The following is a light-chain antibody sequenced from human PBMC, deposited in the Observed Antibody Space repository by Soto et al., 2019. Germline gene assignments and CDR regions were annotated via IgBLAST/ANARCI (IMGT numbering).Light chain of an antibody. CDR2: GNG. CDR1: SSSIGAGYE. V-gene: IGLV1-40*01. J-gene: IGLJ2*01. CDR3: GPYDDGLIA. Sequence: QSVLTQPPSVSGAPGQRVTISCSGTSSSIGAGYEVHWYHQLPGTAPKLVVSGNGNRPSGVPDRFSGSNSGTSATLAITGPQPGDQAHYYCGPYDDGLIAFVGGTKVT.